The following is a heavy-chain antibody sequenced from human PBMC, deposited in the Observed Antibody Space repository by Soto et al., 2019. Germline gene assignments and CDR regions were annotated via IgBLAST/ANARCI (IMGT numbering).Heavy chain of an antibody. V-gene: IGHV3-23*01. CDR3: ATPNGGYCSGHSCYYFDY. Sequence: EVQLLESGGGLVQRGGSLRLSCAASGLTFSRYAMSWVRQAPGKGLEWVSIITSGGGTYYAGSVKGRFTISRDNSKNTLYLQMNSLRVEDTAVYYCATPNGGYCSGHSCYYFDYWGQGTLVTVSS. CDR2: IITSGGGT. J-gene: IGHJ4*02. D-gene: IGHD2-15*01. CDR1: GLTFSRYA.